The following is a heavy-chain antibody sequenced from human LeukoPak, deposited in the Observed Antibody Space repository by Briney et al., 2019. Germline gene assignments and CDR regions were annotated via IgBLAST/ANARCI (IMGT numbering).Heavy chain of an antibody. CDR2: ISGSGDST. J-gene: IGHJ6*03. CDR3: ARASRGSGSYWSYYYYYYMDV. V-gene: IGHV3-20*04. D-gene: IGHD3-10*01. CDR1: GFTFDDYA. Sequence: PGGSLRLSCAASGFTFDDYAMHWVRQAPGKGLEWVSAISGSGDSTYYADSVKGRFTISRDNAKNSLYLQMNSLRAEDTAVYYCARASRGSGSYWSYYYYYYMDVWGKGTTVTISS.